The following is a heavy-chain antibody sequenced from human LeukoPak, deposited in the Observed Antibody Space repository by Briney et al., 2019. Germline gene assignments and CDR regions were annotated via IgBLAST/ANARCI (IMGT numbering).Heavy chain of an antibody. J-gene: IGHJ4*02. CDR1: GFTFSNYA. D-gene: IGHD3-9*01. V-gene: IGHV3-23*01. Sequence: GGSLRLSCAASGFTFSNYAMSWIRQAPGKGLEWVSSISGSGISTYYADSVKGRFTISRDNSRNTLYLQMNSLRAEGTALFYCAKGDNNILTGYYNSFDSWGRGTLVTVSS. CDR2: ISGSGIST. CDR3: AKGDNNILTGYYNSFDS.